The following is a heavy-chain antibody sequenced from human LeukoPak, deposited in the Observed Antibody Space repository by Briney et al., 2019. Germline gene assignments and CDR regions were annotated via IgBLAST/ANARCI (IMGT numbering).Heavy chain of an antibody. V-gene: IGHV3-30*03. CDR2: ISYDGSNK. CDR3: ASQRGHGNYNYYYGMDV. Sequence: PGRSLRLSCAASGFTFSSYGMHWVRQAPGKGLEWVADISYDGSNKYYADSVKGRFTISRDNSKNTLYLQMNSLRAGDTAVYYCASQRGHGNYNYYYGMDVWGQGTTVTVSS. J-gene: IGHJ6*02. D-gene: IGHD6-25*01. CDR1: GFTFSSYG.